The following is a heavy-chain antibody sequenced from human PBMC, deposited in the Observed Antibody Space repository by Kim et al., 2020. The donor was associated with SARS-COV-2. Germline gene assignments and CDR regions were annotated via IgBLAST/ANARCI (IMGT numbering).Heavy chain of an antibody. CDR1: GYSFTSYW. Sequence: GESLKISCKGSGYSFTSYWISWVRQMPGKGLEWMGRIDPSDSYTNYSPSFQGHVTISADKSISTAYLQWSGLKASDTAMYYCARPYLPAVAGPKGNNWFDPWGQGTLVTVSS. V-gene: IGHV5-10-1*01. CDR2: IDPSDSYT. D-gene: IGHD6-19*01. CDR3: ARPYLPAVAGPKGNNWFDP. J-gene: IGHJ5*02.